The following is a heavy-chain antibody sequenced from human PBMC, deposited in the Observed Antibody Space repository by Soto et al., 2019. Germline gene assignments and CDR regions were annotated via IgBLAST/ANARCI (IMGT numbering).Heavy chain of an antibody. V-gene: IGHV3-33*06. CDR2: IWHDGGNK. J-gene: IGHJ4*02. Sequence: QVQLVESGGGVVQPGRSLRLSCAASGFTFSSYGMHWVRQAPGKGLEWVAFIWHDGGNKFYAESVKGRFTISRDNSKNTLSLQMNSLRADDTAVYYCANGESSGWPAFDYWGQGTLVTVSS. D-gene: IGHD6-19*01. CDR1: GFTFSSYG. CDR3: ANGESSGWPAFDY.